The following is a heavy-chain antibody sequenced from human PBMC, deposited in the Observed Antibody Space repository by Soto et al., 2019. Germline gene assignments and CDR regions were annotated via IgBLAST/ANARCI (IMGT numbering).Heavy chain of an antibody. V-gene: IGHV3-30-3*01. J-gene: IGHJ6*02. CDR1: GFTFISYA. CDR3: ARSRHGSGSYTHFYYGLDV. Sequence: QVQLVESGGGVVQPGRSLRLSCAASGFTFISYAMHWVRQAPGKGLEWVAVISFDGSTEYYADSVKGRFTISRDNSKNPGYLQMNSLRSEDTAVYYCARSRHGSGSYTHFYYGLDVWGQGTTVTVSS. D-gene: IGHD3-10*01. CDR2: ISFDGSTE.